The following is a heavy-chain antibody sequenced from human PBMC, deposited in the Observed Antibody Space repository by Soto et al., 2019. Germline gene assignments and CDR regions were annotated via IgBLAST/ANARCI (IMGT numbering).Heavy chain of an antibody. Sequence: PSETLSLTCTVSGGSISSGDYYWSWIRQPPGKGLEWIGYIYYSGSTYYNPSLKSRVTISVDTSKNQFSLKLSSVTAADTAVYYCARVTGYNWNYEPSIHFDYWGQGTLVTVSS. J-gene: IGHJ4*02. CDR3: ARVTGYNWNYEPSIHFDY. CDR2: IYYSGST. D-gene: IGHD1-7*01. CDR1: GGSISSGDYY. V-gene: IGHV4-30-4*01.